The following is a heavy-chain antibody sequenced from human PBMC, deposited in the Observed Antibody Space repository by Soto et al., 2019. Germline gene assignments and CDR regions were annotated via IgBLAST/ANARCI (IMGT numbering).Heavy chain of an antibody. J-gene: IGHJ4*02. CDR1: GFPFTSYG. V-gene: IGHV3-30*03. Sequence: QVQLVESGGGVVQPGRSLRLSCAASGFPFTSYGMHWVREGPDKGLEWVAIISYDGSDKYYADSVKGRFTISRDNSKNTLYLQMISLRPEDTALYYCVGGQYYFDYRGQVTLVIVSS. D-gene: IGHD3-10*01. CDR2: ISYDGSDK. CDR3: VGGQYYFDY.